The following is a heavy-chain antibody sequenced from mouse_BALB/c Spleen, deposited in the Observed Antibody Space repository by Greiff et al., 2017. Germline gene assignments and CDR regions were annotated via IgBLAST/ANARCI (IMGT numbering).Heavy chain of an antibody. Sequence: EVNLVESGGGLVQPGGSLKLSCAASGFTFSSYGMSWVRQTPDKRLELVATINSNGGSTYYPDSVKGRFTISRDNAKNTQYLQMSSPNSEDTAMYYCASDRNYDGYYYAMDYWGQGTSVTVSS. J-gene: IGHJ4*01. CDR1: GFTFSSYG. CDR3: ASDRNYDGYYYAMDY. D-gene: IGHD2-4*01. V-gene: IGHV5-6-3*01. CDR2: INSNGGST.